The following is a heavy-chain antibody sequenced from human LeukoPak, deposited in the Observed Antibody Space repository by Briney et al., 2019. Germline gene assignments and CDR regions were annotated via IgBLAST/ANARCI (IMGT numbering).Heavy chain of an antibody. CDR1: GYTFTGYY. J-gene: IGHJ4*02. Sequence: GASVKVSCKASGYTFTGYYMHWVRQAPGQGLEWMGRINPNSGGTNYAQKFQGRVTMTRDTSISTAYMELSRLRSDDTAVYYSARIDYDFWSGSPGYWGQGTLVTVSS. V-gene: IGHV1-2*06. D-gene: IGHD3-3*01. CDR2: INPNSGGT. CDR3: ARIDYDFWSGSPGY.